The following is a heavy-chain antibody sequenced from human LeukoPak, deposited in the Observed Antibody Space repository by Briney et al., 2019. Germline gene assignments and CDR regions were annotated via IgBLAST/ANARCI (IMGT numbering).Heavy chain of an antibody. Sequence: SETLSLTCTVSGGSISSYYWSWIGQPPGKGLEWIGRIYTSGSTNYNPSLKRRVTMSVDTSTHHFSLKLRSATAADTAVYYCARPRHNCFAPWGQGTLATVSS. J-gene: IGHJ5*02. CDR2: IYTSGST. CDR1: GGSISSYY. V-gene: IGHV4-4*07. CDR3: ARPRHNCFAP.